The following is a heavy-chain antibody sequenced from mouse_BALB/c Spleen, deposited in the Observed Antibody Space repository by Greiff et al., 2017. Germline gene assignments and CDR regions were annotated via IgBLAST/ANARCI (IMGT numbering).Heavy chain of an antibody. J-gene: IGHJ4*01. D-gene: IGHD2-10*01. CDR1: GFSLTSYG. CDR3: ARTYYGNYAYAMDY. Sequence: VQLQQSGPGLVQPSQSLSITCTVSGFSLTSYGVHWVRQSPGKGLEWLGVIWSGGSTDYNAAFISRLSISKDNSKSQVFFKMNSLQANDTAIYYCARTYYGNYAYAMDYWGQGTSVTVSS. CDR2: IWSGGST. V-gene: IGHV2-2*02.